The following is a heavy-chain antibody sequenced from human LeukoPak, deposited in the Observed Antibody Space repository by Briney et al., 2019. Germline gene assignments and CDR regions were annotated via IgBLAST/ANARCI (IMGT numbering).Heavy chain of an antibody. CDR3: ARGLGHERYYDFWSGPGRNWFDP. D-gene: IGHD3-3*01. Sequence: GASVKVSCKASGGTFSSYAISWVRQAPGQGLEWMGGIIPIFGTANYAQKFQGRVTITADKSTSTAYMELSSLRSEDTAVYYCARGLGHERYYDFWSGPGRNWFDPWGQGTLVTVSS. J-gene: IGHJ5*02. CDR2: IIPIFGTA. V-gene: IGHV1-69*06. CDR1: GGTFSSYA.